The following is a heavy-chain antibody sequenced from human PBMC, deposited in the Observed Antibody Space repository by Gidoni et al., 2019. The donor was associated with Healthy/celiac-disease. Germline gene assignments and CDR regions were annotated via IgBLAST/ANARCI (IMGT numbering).Heavy chain of an antibody. CDR1: GFTFSSYA. Sequence: EVQLLESGGGLVQPGGSLRLSCAASGFTFSSYAMSWVRQAPGKGLEWVSAISGSGGSTYYADSVKGRFTISRDNSKSTLYLQMNSLRAEDTAVYYCAKGLLWFGELSDYWGQGTLVTVSS. D-gene: IGHD3-10*01. V-gene: IGHV3-23*01. CDR3: AKGLLWFGELSDY. J-gene: IGHJ4*02. CDR2: ISGSGGST.